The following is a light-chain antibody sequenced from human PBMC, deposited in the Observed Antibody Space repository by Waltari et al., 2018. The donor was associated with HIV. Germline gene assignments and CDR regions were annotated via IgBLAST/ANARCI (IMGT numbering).Light chain of an antibody. J-gene: IGKJ1*01. CDR1: QSVISNY. CDR3: QQYVSSPT. Sequence: ENVLTQSPGTLSLSPGERATLSCRASQSVISNYFAWYQQKPDQPPRLLIYGASSRATVIPDRFSGSGAGTDFTLTISALEPEDSAVYYCQQYVSSPTFGQGTKGEIK. CDR2: GAS. V-gene: IGKV3-20*01.